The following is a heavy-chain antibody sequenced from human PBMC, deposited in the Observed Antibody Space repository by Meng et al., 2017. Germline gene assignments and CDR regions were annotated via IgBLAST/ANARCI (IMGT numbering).Heavy chain of an antibody. CDR3: ARDRSRLSTVTLLFDP. CDR2: IDPKNGDT. J-gene: IGHJ5*02. Sequence: QGQRVQSGAVVKQPGASVKVSCKPSGYNFPDYYIHWVRPAPGQGPEWMGRIDPKNGDTHYAQKFQGRVTMTGDTSISTAYMDLSGLRSDDTAVYYCARDRSRLSTVTLLFDPWGQGTLVTVSS. V-gene: IGHV1-2*06. D-gene: IGHD4-17*01. CDR1: GYNFPDYY.